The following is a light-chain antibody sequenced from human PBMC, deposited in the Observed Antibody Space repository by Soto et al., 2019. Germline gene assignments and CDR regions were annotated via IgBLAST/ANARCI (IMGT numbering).Light chain of an antibody. V-gene: IGKV3-15*01. J-gene: IGKJ1*01. CDR2: GAS. Sequence: EIVMTQSPATLSVSPGERATLSCRASQRISSNLAWYQHKPGQAPRLLIFGASTRATGIPARFSGSGSETEFTLTISSLQPDDFATYYCQHYNTYPWTFGQGTKVDIK. CDR3: QHYNTYPWT. CDR1: QRISSN.